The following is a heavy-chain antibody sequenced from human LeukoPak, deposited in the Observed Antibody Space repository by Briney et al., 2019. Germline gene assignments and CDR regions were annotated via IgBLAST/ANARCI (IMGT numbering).Heavy chain of an antibody. V-gene: IGHV1-69*05. D-gene: IGHD4-23*01. J-gene: IGHJ6*03. CDR2: IIPIFGKE. CDR3: ARWDYGGNSYSDMDV. Sequence: ASVKVSCKASGGTFSSYAISWVRQAPGQGLEWIGWIIPIFGKENYAQKFQGRVTITTDESTSTAYMELSSLRSEDTAVYYCARWDYGGNSYSDMDVWGKGTTVTVSS. CDR1: GGTFSSYA.